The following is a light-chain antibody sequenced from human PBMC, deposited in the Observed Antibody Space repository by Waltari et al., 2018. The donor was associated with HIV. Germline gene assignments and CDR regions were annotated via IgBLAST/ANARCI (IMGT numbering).Light chain of an antibody. CDR3: NSRDSSGNHLV. V-gene: IGLV3-19*01. CDR2: GKN. J-gene: IGLJ2*01. CDR1: SLRSYY. Sequence: SSELTQDHAVSVALGQTVRITCQGDSLRSYYASWYQQKPGQAPVLVIYGKNNRPSGIPDRFSGSYSGNTASLTITGAQAEDEADYYCNSRDSSGNHLVFGGGTKLTVL.